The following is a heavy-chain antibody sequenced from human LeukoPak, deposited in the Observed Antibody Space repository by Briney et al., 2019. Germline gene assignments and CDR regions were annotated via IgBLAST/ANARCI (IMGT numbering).Heavy chain of an antibody. CDR2: VSGSGGNT. D-gene: IGHD6-13*01. V-gene: IGHV3-23*01. J-gene: IGHJ5*02. CDR1: GFTFNSYG. CDR3: ARRAGWFDP. Sequence: PPGGSLRLSCAAPGFTFNSYGMSWVRQAPGKGLEWVSAVSGSGGNTYYADSVKGRFTISRDNSKNTLYLQMNSLRAEDTAVYFCARRAGWFDPWGQGTLVTVSS.